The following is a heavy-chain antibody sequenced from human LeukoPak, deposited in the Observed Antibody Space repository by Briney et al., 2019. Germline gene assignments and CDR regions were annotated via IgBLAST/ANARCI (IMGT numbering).Heavy chain of an antibody. Sequence: GGSLRLSCAASGFTFSSYDISWVRQAPGKGLEWVSAISSSDGTTYYADPVKGRFTISRDTSKNTLYLQMNSLRAEDTAVYYCAKDRGLLSWFGELLHFFDHWGQGTLATVSS. V-gene: IGHV3-23*01. CDR3: AKDRGLLSWFGELLHFFDH. CDR1: GFTFSSYD. D-gene: IGHD3-10*01. J-gene: IGHJ4*02. CDR2: ISSSDGTT.